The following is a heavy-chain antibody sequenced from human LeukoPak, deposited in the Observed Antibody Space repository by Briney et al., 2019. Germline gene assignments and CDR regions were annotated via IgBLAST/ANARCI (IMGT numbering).Heavy chain of an antibody. V-gene: IGHV4-61*01. CDR2: IYYTGTT. Sequence: SETLSLTCTVSAGSVSNGNYYWSWLRQPPGKALEWIGYIYYTGTTYYIPSLEGRVTISVDTSKNQFSVKLNSVTAADTAVYYCARGYYDSSGYYIDYWGQGTLVTVSS. D-gene: IGHD3-22*01. CDR1: AGSVSNGNYY. J-gene: IGHJ4*02. CDR3: ARGYYDSSGYYIDY.